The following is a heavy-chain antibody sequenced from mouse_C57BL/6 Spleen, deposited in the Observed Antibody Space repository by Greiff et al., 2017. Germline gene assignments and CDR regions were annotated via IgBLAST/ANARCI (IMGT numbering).Heavy chain of an antibody. CDR1: GYTFTDYY. V-gene: IGHV1-26*01. Sequence: EVQLQQSGPELVKPGASVKISCKASGYTFTDYYMNWVKQSHGKSLEWIGDINPNNGGTSYNQKFKGKATLTVDKSSSTSDMELRSLTSEDSAVYYCARGKLYYSNCRGGLFADWGQGTLVTVSA. J-gene: IGHJ3*01. CDR2: INPNNGGT. D-gene: IGHD2-5*01. CDR3: ARGKLYYSNCRGGLFAD.